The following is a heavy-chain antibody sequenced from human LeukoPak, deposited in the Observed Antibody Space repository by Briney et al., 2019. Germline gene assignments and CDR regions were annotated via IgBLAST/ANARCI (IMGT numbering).Heavy chain of an antibody. J-gene: IGHJ4*02. V-gene: IGHV1-2*06. D-gene: IGHD4-11*01. Sequence: ASVKVSCKASGYTFTGYYMHWVRQAPGQGLEWMGRINPNSGGTNYAQKFQGRVTMTRDTSISTAYMELSRLRSDDTAVYYCAAVGYRLQYYFDYWGQGTLVTVSS. CDR3: AAVGYRLQYYFDY. CDR1: GYTFTGYY. CDR2: INPNSGGT.